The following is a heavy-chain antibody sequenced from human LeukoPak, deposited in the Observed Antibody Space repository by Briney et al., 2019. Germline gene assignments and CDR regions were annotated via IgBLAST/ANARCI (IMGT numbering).Heavy chain of an antibody. Sequence: GGSLRLSCAASGFTFSSYDMTWVRQAPGKGLEWVSDITGTGGNTYYANSVKGRFTISRDNSKNTLYLQMNSLRAEDTAVYYCAKALYSSSSSSTNWGQGTLVTVSS. D-gene: IGHD6-6*01. V-gene: IGHV3-23*01. CDR2: ITGTGGNT. J-gene: IGHJ4*02. CDR1: GFTFSSYD. CDR3: AKALYSSSSSSTN.